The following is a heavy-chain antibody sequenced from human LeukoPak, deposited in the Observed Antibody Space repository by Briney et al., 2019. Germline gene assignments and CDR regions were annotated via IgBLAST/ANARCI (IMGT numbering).Heavy chain of an antibody. V-gene: IGHV3-11*01. D-gene: IGHD3-22*01. J-gene: IGHJ6*02. CDR1: GFTFSDYY. CDR3: ARDYYDSSGYYLALSEGGGYYYYYGMDV. Sequence: PGGSLRLSCAASGFTFSDYYMNWIRQAPGKGLEWVSYISSSGSTIYYADSVKGRFTISRDNAKNSLYLQMNSLRAEDTAVYYCARDYYDSSGYYLALSEGGGYYYYYGMDVWGQGTTVTVSS. CDR2: ISSSGSTI.